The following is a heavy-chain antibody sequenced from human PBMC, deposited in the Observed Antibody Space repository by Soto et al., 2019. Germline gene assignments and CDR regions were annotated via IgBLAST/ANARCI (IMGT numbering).Heavy chain of an antibody. V-gene: IGHV4-59*01. D-gene: IGHD3-10*01. Sequence: SETLSLTCTVSGGSISSYYWSWIRQPPGKGLEWIGYIYYSGSTNYNPSLKSRVTISVDTSKNQFSLKLSSVTAADTAVYYCARARFGYYGSGTHTEDYYYYYGMDVWGQGTTVTVSS. CDR2: IYYSGST. CDR3: ARARFGYYGSGTHTEDYYYYYGMDV. J-gene: IGHJ6*02. CDR1: GGSISSYY.